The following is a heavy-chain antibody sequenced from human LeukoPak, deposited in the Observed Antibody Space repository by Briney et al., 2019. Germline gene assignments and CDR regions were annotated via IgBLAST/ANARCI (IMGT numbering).Heavy chain of an antibody. J-gene: IGHJ3*02. Sequence: PSETLSLTCTVSGGSISSSSYYWGWIRQPPGKGLEWSGSIYYSGSTYYNPSLKSRVTISVDTSKNQFSLKLSSVTAADTAVYYCARERTYYYGSGSYYADDAFDIWGQGTMVTVSS. CDR2: IYYSGST. CDR3: ARERTYYYGSGSYYADDAFDI. CDR1: GGSISSSSYY. V-gene: IGHV4-39*07. D-gene: IGHD3-10*01.